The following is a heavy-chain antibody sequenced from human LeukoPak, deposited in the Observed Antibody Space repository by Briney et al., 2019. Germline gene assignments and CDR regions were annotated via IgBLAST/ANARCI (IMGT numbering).Heavy chain of an antibody. D-gene: IGHD6-19*01. Sequence: PSQTLSLTCSVSGASVSSGGYYWCWIRQPAGKEMEWIGRINPSGDTNYNPSLKSRVTMSIQTSKNQLFLNLISVTAADTALYYCARGFSTGWYFDPWGRGTQVTVSS. CDR1: GASVSSGGYY. CDR3: ARGFSTGWYFDP. CDR2: INPSGDT. V-gene: IGHV4-61*02. J-gene: IGHJ2*01.